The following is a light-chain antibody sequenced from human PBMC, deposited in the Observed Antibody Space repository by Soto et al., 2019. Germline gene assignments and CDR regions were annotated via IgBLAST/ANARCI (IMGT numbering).Light chain of an antibody. J-gene: IGKJ1*01. CDR3: QQYNSYSPLT. CDR2: KAS. V-gene: IGKV1-5*03. Sequence: DIRMTQSPSTLSASVGDRVTITCRASQSISSWLAWYQQKPGKAPKLLIYKASSLESGVPSRFSGSGSGTEFTLTISSLQPDDFATYYCQQYNSYSPLTFGQGTKVEIK. CDR1: QSISSW.